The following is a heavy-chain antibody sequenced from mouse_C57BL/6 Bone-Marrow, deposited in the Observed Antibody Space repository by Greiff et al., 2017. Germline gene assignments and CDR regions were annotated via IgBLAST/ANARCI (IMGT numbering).Heavy chain of an antibody. D-gene: IGHD2-4*01. V-gene: IGHV5-16*01. J-gene: IGHJ4*01. CDR2: INYNGSST. Sequence: EVKLVESEGGLVQPGSSMKLSCTASGFTFSDYYMAWVRQVPEKGLEWVANINYNGSSTDYLDSLKSRSIISRYNAKNILYLQMSSLKSEDTATYYCARERVYEYDLWSQGTSVTVSS. CDR3: ARERVYEYDL. CDR1: GFTFSDYY.